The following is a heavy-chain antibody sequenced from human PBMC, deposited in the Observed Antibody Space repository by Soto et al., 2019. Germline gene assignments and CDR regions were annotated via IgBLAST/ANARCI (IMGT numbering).Heavy chain of an antibody. D-gene: IGHD2-21*02. J-gene: IGHJ4*02. Sequence: GGSLRLSCAAPGFTFSSYGMHWVRQAPGKGLEWVAVIWYDGSNTYYADSVKGRFTIFRDNSKNTLYLQMNSLRAEDTAVYYCARNHCGGDCYSLYFDYWGQGTLVTVSS. CDR2: IWYDGSNT. CDR3: ARNHCGGDCYSLYFDY. V-gene: IGHV3-33*01. CDR1: GFTFSSYG.